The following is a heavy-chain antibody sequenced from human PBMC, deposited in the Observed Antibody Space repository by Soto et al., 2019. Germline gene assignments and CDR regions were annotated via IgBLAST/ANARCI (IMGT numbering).Heavy chain of an antibody. CDR3: VRDGTKTLRDWFDP. Sequence: SETLSLTCTVSGGSISSYYWSWIRQPPGKGLEWIGEINHSGSTNYNPSLKSRVTISVDTSKKQFSLKLRSVTAADTAVYYCVRDGTKTLRDWFDPWGQGISVTVSS. J-gene: IGHJ5*02. CDR2: INHSGST. V-gene: IGHV4-34*01. CDR1: GGSISSYY. D-gene: IGHD1-1*01.